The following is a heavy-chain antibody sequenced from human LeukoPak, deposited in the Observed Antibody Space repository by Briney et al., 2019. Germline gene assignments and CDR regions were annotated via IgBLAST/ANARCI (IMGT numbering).Heavy chain of an antibody. CDR1: GGSISSYY. CDR3: AGSDYYDSSGYYHPIDY. V-gene: IGHV4-59*12. CDR2: IYYSGST. Sequence: SETLSLTCTVSGGSISSYYWSWIRQPPGKGLEWIGYIYYSGSTNYNPSLKSRVTISVDTSKNQFSLKLSSVAAADTAVYYCAGSDYYDSSGYYHPIDYWGQGTLVTVSS. J-gene: IGHJ4*02. D-gene: IGHD3-22*01.